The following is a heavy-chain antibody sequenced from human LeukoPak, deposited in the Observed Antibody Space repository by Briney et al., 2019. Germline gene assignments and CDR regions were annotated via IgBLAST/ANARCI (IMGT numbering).Heavy chain of an antibody. D-gene: IGHD3-22*01. Sequence: PSETLTLTCTASGGSISSGSYYWSWIRQPAGKGLEWIGRIYTSGSTNYNPSLKSRVTISVDTSKNQFSLKLSSVTAADTAAYYCARTYYDSSGYEGDAFDIWGQGTMVTVSS. V-gene: IGHV4-61*02. CDR1: GGSISSGSYY. CDR3: ARTYYDSSGYEGDAFDI. J-gene: IGHJ3*02. CDR2: IYTSGST.